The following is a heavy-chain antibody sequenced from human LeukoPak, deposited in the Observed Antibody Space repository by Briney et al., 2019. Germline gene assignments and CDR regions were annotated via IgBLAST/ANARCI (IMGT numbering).Heavy chain of an antibody. CDR2: LTDSGGTT. D-gene: IGHD5-24*01. CDR3: AKKRDAFDI. CDR1: GFTFSSYA. J-gene: IGHJ3*02. V-gene: IGHV3-23*01. Sequence: GGSLRLSCVASGFTFSSYAMGWVRQAPGKRPEWVSSLTDSGGTTYYVDSVKGRFTISRDNSKNTLYLHMNSLRAEDTAMYCCAKKRDAFDIWGQGTVVAVSS.